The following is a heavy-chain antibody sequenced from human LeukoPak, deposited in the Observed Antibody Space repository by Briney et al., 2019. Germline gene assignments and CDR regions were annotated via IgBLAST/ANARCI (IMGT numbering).Heavy chain of an antibody. D-gene: IGHD3-10*01. CDR2: INPNSGGT. Sequence: ASVTVSCKASGYTFTGYYMHWVRQAPGQGLEWMGWINPNSGGTNYAQKFQGRVTMTRDTSISTAYMELSRLRSDDTAVYYCARGLTGRFGSADNWFDPWGQGTLVTVSS. CDR3: ARGLTGRFGSADNWFDP. V-gene: IGHV1-2*02. CDR1: GYTFTGYY. J-gene: IGHJ5*02.